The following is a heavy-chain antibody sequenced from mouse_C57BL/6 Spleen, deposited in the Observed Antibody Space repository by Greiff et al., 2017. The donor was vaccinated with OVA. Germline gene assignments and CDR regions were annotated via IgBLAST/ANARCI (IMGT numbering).Heavy chain of an antibody. D-gene: IGHD2-3*01. CDR1: GFTFSDYY. J-gene: IGHJ3*01. CDR2: INYDGSST. CDR3: ARGDGYYGGFAY. V-gene: IGHV5-16*01. Sequence: EVHLVESEGGLVQPGSSMKLSCTASGFTFSDYYMAWVRQVPEKGLEWVANINYDGSSTYYLDSLKSRFIISRDNAKNILYLQMSSLKSEDTATYYCARGDGYYGGFAYWGQGTLVTVSA.